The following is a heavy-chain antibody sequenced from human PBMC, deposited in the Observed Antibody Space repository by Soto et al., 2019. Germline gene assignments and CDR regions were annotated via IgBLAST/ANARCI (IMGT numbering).Heavy chain of an antibody. D-gene: IGHD5-18*01. CDR1: GFSFSTSS. CDR2: ISPSASDT. J-gene: IGHJ4*02. Sequence: GGSLRLSCAASGFSFSTSSMAWVRQPPGKGLEWVSAISPSASDTLYADSVKGRFTISRDNSQNTLFLQMTSLRADYTAVYYCAKGGYTFAYEWGQGALVTVSS. V-gene: IGHV3-23*01. CDR3: AKGGYTFAYE.